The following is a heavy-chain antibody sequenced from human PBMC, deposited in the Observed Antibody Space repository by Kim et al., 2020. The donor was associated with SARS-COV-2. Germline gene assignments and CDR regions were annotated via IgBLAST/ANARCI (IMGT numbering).Heavy chain of an antibody. V-gene: IGHV4-4*07. CDR3: ARDRFIQTNWFDP. J-gene: IGHJ5*02. Sequence: YNPSLKSRVTMSVDTSKNQFSLKLSSVTAADTAVYYCARDRFIQTNWFDPWGQGTLVTVSS. D-gene: IGHD3-16*01.